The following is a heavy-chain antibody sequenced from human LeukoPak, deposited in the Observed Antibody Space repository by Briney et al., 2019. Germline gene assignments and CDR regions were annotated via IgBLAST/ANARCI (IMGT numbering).Heavy chain of an antibody. D-gene: IGHD6-19*01. J-gene: IGHJ5*02. CDR2: IYSGGST. CDR3: ARGAPVAGTLVWFDP. Sequence: GGSLRLSCAASGFTVSSNYMSWVRQAPGKGLEWVSVIYSGGSTYYADSVKGRFTISRDNSKNTLYLQMNSLRAEDTAVYYCARGAPVAGTLVWFDPWGQGTLVTVSS. CDR1: GFTVSSNY. V-gene: IGHV3-53*01.